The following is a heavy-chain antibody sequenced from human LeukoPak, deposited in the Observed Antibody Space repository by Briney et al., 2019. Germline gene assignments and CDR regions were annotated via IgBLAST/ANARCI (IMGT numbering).Heavy chain of an antibody. V-gene: IGHV4-59*01. D-gene: IGHD6-19*01. CDR3: ARGHSSGLRYYYYGMDV. J-gene: IGHJ6*02. Sequence: PSETLSLTCTVSGGSISSYYWSWIRQPPGKGLEWIGYIYYSGSTNYNPSLKSRVTISVDTSKNQFSLKLSSVTAADTAVYYCARGHSSGLRYYYYGMDVWGRGTTVTVSS. CDR2: IYYSGST. CDR1: GGSISSYY.